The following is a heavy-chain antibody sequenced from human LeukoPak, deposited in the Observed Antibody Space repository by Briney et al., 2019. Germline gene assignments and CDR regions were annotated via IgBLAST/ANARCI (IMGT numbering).Heavy chain of an antibody. D-gene: IGHD2-15*01. CDR2: ISPDGGST. J-gene: IGHJ4*02. CDR3: ARERGGGYDPIDS. CDR1: GFSFSTYW. Sequence: GGSLRLSCAASGFSFSTYWMHWVRQVPGKGLVWVSRISPDGGSTAYADSVKGRFTISRDNSKNTLDVQMNSLRVEDTAVYYCARERGGGYDPIDSWGQGILVTVSS. V-gene: IGHV3-74*01.